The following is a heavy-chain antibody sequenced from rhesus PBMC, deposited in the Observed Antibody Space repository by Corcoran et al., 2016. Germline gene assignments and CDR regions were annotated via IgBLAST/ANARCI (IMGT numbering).Heavy chain of an antibody. J-gene: IGHJ2*01. CDR2: ISGTSGST. Sequence: QLQLQESGPGLVKPSETLSLTCAVSGGYISSNWWSWIRQPPGKGLEWSGRISGTSGSTNYNPALRGRVTSSTDTSKNQFSLKLTSVTAAGTAVYYCARGSATFDLWGPGTPITISS. D-gene: IGHD2-21*01. CDR1: GGYISSNW. V-gene: IGHV4-173*01. CDR3: ARGSATFDL.